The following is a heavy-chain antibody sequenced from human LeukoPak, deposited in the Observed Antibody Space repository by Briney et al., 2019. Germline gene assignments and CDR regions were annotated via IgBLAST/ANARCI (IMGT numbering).Heavy chain of an antibody. D-gene: IGHD6-19*01. CDR2: IWYDGSNK. CDR3: ARDWAVAGSYYFDY. CDR1: GFTFSSYG. Sequence: GGSLRLSCAASGFTFSSYGMHWVRQAPGKGLEWVAVIWYDGSNKYYADSVKGRFTISRDNSKNTLYLQMNSLRAEDSAVYYCARDWAVAGSYYFDYWGQGTLVTVSS. V-gene: IGHV3-33*01. J-gene: IGHJ4*02.